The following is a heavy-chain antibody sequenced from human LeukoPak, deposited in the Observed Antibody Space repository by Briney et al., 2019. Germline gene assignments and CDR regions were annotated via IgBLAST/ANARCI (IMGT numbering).Heavy chain of an antibody. CDR1: GYTFTSYG. D-gene: IGHD2-21*02. V-gene: IGHV1-18*01. CDR2: ISAYNGNT. Sequence: GASVKVSCKASGYTFTSYGISWVRQAPGQGLEWMGWISAYNGNTNYAQKLQGRVTMTTDTSTSTAYMELRSLRSDDPAVYYCARDSPLLAYCGGDCYSAWFDPWGQGTLVTVSS. CDR3: ARDSPLLAYCGGDCYSAWFDP. J-gene: IGHJ5*02.